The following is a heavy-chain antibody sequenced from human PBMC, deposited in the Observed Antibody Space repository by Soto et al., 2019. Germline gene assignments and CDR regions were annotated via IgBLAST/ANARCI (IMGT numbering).Heavy chain of an antibody. CDR2: TYYRSKWYN. D-gene: IGHD1-26*01. CDR1: GDSVSSNSAA. V-gene: IGHV6-1*01. Sequence: SQTLSLPCAISGDSVSSNSAAWNWIRQSPSRGLEWLGRTYYRSKWYNEYVVSVKSRITIKPDTSKNQFSLQLNSVIPEDTAVYYCAGMQEGALAYWGQGTLVTVSS. J-gene: IGHJ4*02. CDR3: AGMQEGALAY.